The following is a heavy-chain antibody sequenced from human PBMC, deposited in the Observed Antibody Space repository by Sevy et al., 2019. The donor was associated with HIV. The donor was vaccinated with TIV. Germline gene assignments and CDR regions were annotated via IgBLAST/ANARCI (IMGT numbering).Heavy chain of an antibody. CDR1: GYTLSKLS. Sequence: ASVKVSCMVSGYTLSKLSMHWVRQAPGKGPEWMGGFDPEDGETIYAQKFQGRVTMTEDTSTDTAYMELSSLRAEDTAVYYCATFEFWSDYPLYGMDVWGQGTTVTVSS. CDR2: FDPEDGET. CDR3: ATFEFWSDYPLYGMDV. J-gene: IGHJ6*02. D-gene: IGHD3-3*01. V-gene: IGHV1-24*01.